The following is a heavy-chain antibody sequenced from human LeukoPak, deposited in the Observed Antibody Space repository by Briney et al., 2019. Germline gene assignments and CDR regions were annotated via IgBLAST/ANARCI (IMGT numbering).Heavy chain of an antibody. CDR1: GYNFINYG. V-gene: IGHV1-18*01. CDR3: ARHAGSSGYYYYMDV. CDR2: ISPYNDNT. Sequence: GASVKVSCKASGYNFINYGINWVRQAPGQGLEWMGWISPYNDNTNHAQNLQGRVTMTTDASTNTAYMELRSLRSDDTAVYYCARHAGSSGYYYYMDVWGQGTTVTVSS. J-gene: IGHJ6*03. D-gene: IGHD3-22*01.